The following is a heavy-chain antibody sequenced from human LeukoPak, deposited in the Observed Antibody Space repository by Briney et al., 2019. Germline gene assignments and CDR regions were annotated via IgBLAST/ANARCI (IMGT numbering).Heavy chain of an antibody. CDR1: GFNYSSYT. CDR2: ISASRGIT. CDR3: ARGRITIFGVVPFFDY. Sequence: GGSLRLSCAASGFNYSSYTMNWVRQAPRMGLEWLSYISASRGITYYADSVKGRFTISRDNAKNSLYLQMNSLRAEDTAVYYCARGRITIFGVVPFFDYWGQGTLVTVSS. V-gene: IGHV3-48*04. J-gene: IGHJ4*02. D-gene: IGHD3-3*01.